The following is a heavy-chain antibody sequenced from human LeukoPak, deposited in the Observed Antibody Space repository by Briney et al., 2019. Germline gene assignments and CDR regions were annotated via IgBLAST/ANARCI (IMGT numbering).Heavy chain of an antibody. V-gene: IGHV3-74*03. CDR1: GFTFSSYW. CDR3: ARPHGDYPYYFDY. CDR2: IRTDGTIT. Sequence: PGGSLRLSCAASGFTFSSYWMHWVRQAPGKGLVWVSRIRTDGTITTYADSVKGRFSISRDNAKNTLYLQVNSLRVEDTAVYYCARPHGDYPYYFDYWGQGTLVTVSS. D-gene: IGHD4-17*01. J-gene: IGHJ4*02.